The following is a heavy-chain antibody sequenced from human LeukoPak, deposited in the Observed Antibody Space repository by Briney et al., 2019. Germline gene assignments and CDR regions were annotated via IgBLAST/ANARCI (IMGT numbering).Heavy chain of an antibody. J-gene: IGHJ6*02. CDR3: ARGSRVHSDYYYYYGMDV. V-gene: IGHV4-34*01. Sequence: SETLSLTCAVYGGSFSGYYWSWIRQPPGKGLEWIGEINHSGSTNYNPSLKSRVTISVDTSKNQFSLKLSSVTAADTAVYYCARGSRVHSDYYYYYGMDVWGQGTTVTVSS. CDR2: INHSGST. CDR1: GGSFSGYY.